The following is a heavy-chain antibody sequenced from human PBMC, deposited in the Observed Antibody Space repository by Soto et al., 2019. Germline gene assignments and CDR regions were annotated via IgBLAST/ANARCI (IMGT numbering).Heavy chain of an antibody. CDR3: ATMGTPATGLYFFDY. Sequence: QVQLQESGPGLVKPSQTLSLTCTVSGGSISSGNYYWSWIRQPPGKGLEWIGFISYSGSTYYSTSLKGGVTISVDTSKSQFSLNLSFVTAADTAVYYCATMGTPATGLYFFDYWGQGSLVTVSS. CDR1: GGSISSGNYY. V-gene: IGHV4-30-4*01. CDR2: ISYSGST. D-gene: IGHD2-15*01. J-gene: IGHJ4*02.